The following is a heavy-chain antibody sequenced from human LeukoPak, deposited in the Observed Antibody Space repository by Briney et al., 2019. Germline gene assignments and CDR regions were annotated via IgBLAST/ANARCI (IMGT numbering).Heavy chain of an antibody. CDR1: GGSISTTNYY. Sequence: SETLSLTCTVSGGSISTTNYYWGWIRQSPGKGLEWFGCVYYSGSTYYNPSLKSRVTISVDTSNNQFSLKLSSVTAADTAVYYCATTTIRLGYWGQGTLVTVFS. J-gene: IGHJ4*02. CDR3: ATTTIRLGY. CDR2: VYYSGST. D-gene: IGHD1-26*01. V-gene: IGHV4-39*07.